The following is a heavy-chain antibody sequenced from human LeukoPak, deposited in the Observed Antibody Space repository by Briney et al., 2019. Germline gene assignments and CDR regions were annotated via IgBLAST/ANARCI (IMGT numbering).Heavy chain of an antibody. CDR2: INHSGST. CDR3: ARGPEVQYYYYYYYMDV. CDR1: GGSFSGYY. Sequence: SETLSLTCAVYGGSFSGYYWSWLRQPPGKGLEWLGEINHSGSTNYNPSLKSRVTISVDTSKNQFSLKLSSVTAADTAVYYCARGPEVQYYYYYYYMDVWGKGTTVTVSS. J-gene: IGHJ6*03. V-gene: IGHV4-34*01. D-gene: IGHD3-10*01.